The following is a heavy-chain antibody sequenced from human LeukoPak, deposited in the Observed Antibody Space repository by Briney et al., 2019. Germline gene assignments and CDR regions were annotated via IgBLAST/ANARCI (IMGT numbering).Heavy chain of an antibody. CDR3: ARVSSSVAAAGTVY. D-gene: IGHD6-13*01. V-gene: IGHV3-48*04. CDR1: GFTFSNYG. J-gene: IGHJ4*02. Sequence: GGSLRLSCAASGFTFSNYGMHWVRQAPGKGLEWVSYISSSGSTIYYADSVKGRFTISRDNAKNSLYLQMNSLRAEDTAVYYCARVSSSVAAAGTVYWGQGTLVTVSS. CDR2: ISSSGSTI.